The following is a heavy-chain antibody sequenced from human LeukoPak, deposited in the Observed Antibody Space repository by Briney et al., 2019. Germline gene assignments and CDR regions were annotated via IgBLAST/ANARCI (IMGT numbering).Heavy chain of an antibody. Sequence: PGGSLRLSCAASGFTFSSYAMHWVRQAPGKGLEWVAVISYDGSNKYYADSVKGRFTISRDNSKNTLYLQMNSLRAEDTAVYYCATAPPGGYDSSGYYFGYWGQGTLVTVSS. V-gene: IGHV3-30*04. CDR2: ISYDGSNK. CDR3: ATAPPGGYDSSGYYFGY. J-gene: IGHJ4*02. D-gene: IGHD3-22*01. CDR1: GFTFSSYA.